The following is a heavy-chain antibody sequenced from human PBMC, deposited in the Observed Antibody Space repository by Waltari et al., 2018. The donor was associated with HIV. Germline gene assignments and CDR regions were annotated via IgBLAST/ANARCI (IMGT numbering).Heavy chain of an antibody. CDR1: GYTFTSYD. Sequence: QVQLVQSGAEVKKPGASVKVSCKASGYTFTSYDINWVRQATGQGLEWMGWMNPNSVDTGYAQKFQCRITMTSNTSISTVYMELSSLTSEVTAVYYCVRAAIYSRGCFDYWGQGTLVTVSS. D-gene: IGHD6-19*01. CDR2: MNPNSVDT. CDR3: VRAAIYSRGCFDY. V-gene: IGHV1-8*01. J-gene: IGHJ4*02.